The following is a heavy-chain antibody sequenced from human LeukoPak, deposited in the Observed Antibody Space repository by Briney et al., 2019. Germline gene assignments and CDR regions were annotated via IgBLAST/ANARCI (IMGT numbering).Heavy chain of an antibody. CDR2: ISINGGST. Sequence: PGGSLRLSCAASGFTFSSYAMHWVRQAPGKGLEYVSAISINGGSTYYANSVKGRFTISRDNSKNTLYLRMGSLRAEDMAVYYCARERPASRDGYNALEHWGQGTLVTVSS. D-gene: IGHD5-24*01. V-gene: IGHV3-64*01. J-gene: IGHJ1*01. CDR1: GFTFSSYA. CDR3: ARERPASRDGYNALEH.